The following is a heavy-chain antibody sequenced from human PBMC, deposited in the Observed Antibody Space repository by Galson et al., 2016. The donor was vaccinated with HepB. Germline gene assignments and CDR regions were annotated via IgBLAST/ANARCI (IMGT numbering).Heavy chain of an antibody. CDR3: ARIPSGYEGEWFDH. Sequence: SETLSLTCSVSGASINNYFWAWIRHPPGKGLEWIGYVYFSGSTTYNPSVTGRITVSSDASRTQFSLKLRSVTAADTAIYYCARIPSGYEGEWFDHWGQGILVTVSS. J-gene: IGHJ5*02. CDR1: GASINNYF. D-gene: IGHD5-12*01. CDR2: VYFSGST. V-gene: IGHV4-59*01.